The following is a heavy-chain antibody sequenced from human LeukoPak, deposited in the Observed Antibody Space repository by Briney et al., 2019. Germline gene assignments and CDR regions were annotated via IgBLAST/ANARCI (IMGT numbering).Heavy chain of an antibody. Sequence: TGGSLRLSCVASGFTVSSNYMSWVRQAPGKGLEWVSVIYSGGSTYYADSVKGRFTISRDNSKNTLYLQMNSLRAEDTAVYYCARHLDENDSSGSYKNDDASDIWGQGTMVTVSS. J-gene: IGHJ3*02. V-gene: IGHV3-53*01. CDR2: IYSGGST. CDR1: GFTVSSNY. D-gene: IGHD3-22*01. CDR3: ARHLDENDSSGSYKNDDASDI.